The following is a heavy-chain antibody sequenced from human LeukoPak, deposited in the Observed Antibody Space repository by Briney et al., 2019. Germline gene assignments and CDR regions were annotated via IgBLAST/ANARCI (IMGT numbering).Heavy chain of an antibody. D-gene: IGHD5-18*01. CDR2: IYYGGNT. CDR3: ARLSGYIYV. CDR1: GDSVSSSSSYY. V-gene: IGHV4-39*01. J-gene: IGHJ4*02. Sequence: SETLSLTCTVSGDSVSSSSSYYWGWIRQPPGKGLEWIGNIYYGGNTYNNPSLKSRVTISVDTAKNQFSLKLSSVTAADTAVYYCARLSGYIYVWVQGTLVTVSS.